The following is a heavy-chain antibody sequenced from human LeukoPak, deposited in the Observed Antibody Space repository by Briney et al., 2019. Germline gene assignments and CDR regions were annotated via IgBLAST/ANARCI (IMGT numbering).Heavy chain of an antibody. J-gene: IGHJ4*02. CDR3: ANEIRPNDY. CDR2: ISISGTKT. CDR1: GFSSRNAW. Sequence: GGSPRLSCAASGFSSRNAWMHWVRQAPGKGLEWVSAISISGTKTYYADSVKGRFTISRDNSKNTLYLQMNSLRVEDTAVYYCANEIRPNDYWGQGTLVTVSS. V-gene: IGHV3-23*01. D-gene: IGHD4-17*01.